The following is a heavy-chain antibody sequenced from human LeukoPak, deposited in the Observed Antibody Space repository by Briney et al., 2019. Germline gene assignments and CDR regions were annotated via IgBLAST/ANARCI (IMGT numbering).Heavy chain of an antibody. V-gene: IGHV4-59*01. J-gene: IGHJ4*02. CDR2: IHYSGTT. Sequence: PETLSLTCSVSGGTISSSYWSWMRQPPGKGLEWIGYIHYSGTTKYNPSLQSRVTISVDTSKNQFSLNLRSVTAADTAVYYCARGYFDSSGYSNPFDYWGQGTLVTVSS. CDR3: ARGYFDSSGYSNPFDY. CDR1: GGTISSSY. D-gene: IGHD3-22*01.